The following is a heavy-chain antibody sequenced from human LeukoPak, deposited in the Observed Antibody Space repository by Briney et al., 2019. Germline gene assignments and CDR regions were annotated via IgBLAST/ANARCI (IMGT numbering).Heavy chain of an antibody. Sequence: ASVKVSCKASGYTFTSYGISWVRQAPGQGLEWMGWISAYNGSTNYAQKLQGRVTVTTDTSASTAYMELRSLRSDDTAVYYCARVWLRFTDYWGQGTLVTVSS. CDR2: ISAYNGST. J-gene: IGHJ4*02. D-gene: IGHD5-12*01. CDR3: ARVWLRFTDY. CDR1: GYTFTSYG. V-gene: IGHV1-18*01.